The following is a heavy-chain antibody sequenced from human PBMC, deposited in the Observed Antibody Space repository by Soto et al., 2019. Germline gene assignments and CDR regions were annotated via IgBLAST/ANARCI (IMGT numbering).Heavy chain of an antibody. Sequence: KGPEWVSAISGDGAGNWHADSVKGRFTISRDNSKNTLYLQMNSLRAEDTAVYFCASLPDQPLYYYGMDVWGQGTTVTVSS. V-gene: IGHV3-23*01. J-gene: IGHJ6*02. CDR2: ISGDGAGN. CDR3: ASLPDQPLYYYGMDV.